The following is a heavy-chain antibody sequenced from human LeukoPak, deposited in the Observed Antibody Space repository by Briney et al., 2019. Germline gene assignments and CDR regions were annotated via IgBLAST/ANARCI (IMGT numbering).Heavy chain of an antibody. Sequence: GGSLRLSCAASGFTFSSYAMHWVRQAPGKGLEWVAVISYDGSNKYYADSVKGRFTISRDNSKNTLYLQMNSLRAEDTAVYYCARSVRYYDSSGYYRHWGQGTLVTVSS. V-gene: IGHV3-30*04. D-gene: IGHD3-22*01. CDR3: ARSVRYYDSSGYYRH. CDR2: ISYDGSNK. CDR1: GFTFSSYA. J-gene: IGHJ4*02.